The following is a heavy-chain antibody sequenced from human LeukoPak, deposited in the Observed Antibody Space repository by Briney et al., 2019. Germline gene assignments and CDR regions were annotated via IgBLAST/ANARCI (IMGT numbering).Heavy chain of an antibody. CDR1: GYTFTGYY. CDR2: MNPNSGNT. CDR3: TRDPRHFDS. J-gene: IGHJ5*01. V-gene: IGHV1-8*03. Sequence: ASVKVSCKASGYTFTGYYMHWVRQAPGQGLEWMGWMNPNSGNTGYAQKFQGRVTITRNTSISTAYMELSSLRSEDTAVYYCTRDPRHFDSCGQGTLVTVSS. D-gene: IGHD6-6*01.